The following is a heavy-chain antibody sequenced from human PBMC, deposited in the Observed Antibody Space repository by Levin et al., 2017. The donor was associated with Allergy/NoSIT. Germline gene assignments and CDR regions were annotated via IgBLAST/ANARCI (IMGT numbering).Heavy chain of an antibody. D-gene: IGHD5-12*01. CDR1: GGSISSSSYY. CDR2: IYYSGST. Sequence: ASETLSLTCTVSGGSISSSSYYWGWIRQPPGKGLEWIGSIYYSGSTYYNPSLKSRVTISVDTSKNQFSLKLSSVTAADTAVYYCARAEGGYEAFDWFDPWGQGTLVTVSS. J-gene: IGHJ5*02. V-gene: IGHV4-39*01. CDR3: ARAEGGYEAFDWFDP.